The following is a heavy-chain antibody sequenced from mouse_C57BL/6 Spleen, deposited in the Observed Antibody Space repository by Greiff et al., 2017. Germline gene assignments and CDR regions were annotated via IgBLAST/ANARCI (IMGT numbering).Heavy chain of an antibody. V-gene: IGHV1-42*01. D-gene: IGHD2-5*01. J-gene: IGHJ2*01. CDR1: GYSFTGYY. CDR2: INPSTGGT. CDR3: ARSGSNYWNYFDY. Sequence: VQLQQSGAELMKPGASVKLSCKASGYSFTGYYMNWVKQSPEKSLEWIGEINPSTGGTTYNQKFKAKATLTVDKSSSTAYMQLKSLTSEDSAVYYCARSGSNYWNYFDYWGQGTTLTVSS.